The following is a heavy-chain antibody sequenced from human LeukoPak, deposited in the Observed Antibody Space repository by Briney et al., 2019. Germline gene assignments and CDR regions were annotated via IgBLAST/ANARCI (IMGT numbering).Heavy chain of an antibody. CDR3: ARVGVSGWPNWFDP. Sequence: SETLSLTCTVSGGSISSYYWSWIRQPAGKGLEWIGRIYTSGSTNYNPSLKSRVTMSVDTSKNQFSLKLNSVTAADTAVYYCARVGVSGWPNWFDPWGQGTLVTVSS. CDR1: GGSISSYY. J-gene: IGHJ5*02. V-gene: IGHV4-4*07. CDR2: IYTSGST. D-gene: IGHD6-19*01.